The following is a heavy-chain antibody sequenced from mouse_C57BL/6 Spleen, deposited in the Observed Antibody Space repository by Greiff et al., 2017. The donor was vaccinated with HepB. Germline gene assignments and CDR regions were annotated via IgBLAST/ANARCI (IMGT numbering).Heavy chain of an antibody. CDR2: IYPGDGDT. CDR1: GYAFSSYW. Sequence: QVQLQQSGAELVKPGASVKISCKASGYAFSSYWMNWVKQRPGKGLEWIGQIYPGDGDTNYNGKFKGKATLTADTSSSTAYMQLSSLTSEDSAVYFCARPKSGSSYASDYWGQGTSVTVSS. J-gene: IGHJ4*01. V-gene: IGHV1-80*01. CDR3: ARPKSGSSYASDY. D-gene: IGHD1-1*01.